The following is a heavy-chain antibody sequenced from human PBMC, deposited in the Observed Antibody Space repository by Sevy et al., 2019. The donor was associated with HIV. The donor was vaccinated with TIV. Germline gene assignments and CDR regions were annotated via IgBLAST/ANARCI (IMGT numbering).Heavy chain of an antibody. CDR2: ISWDGGST. V-gene: IGHV3-43*01. CDR1: GFTFDDDT. Sequence: GGSLRLSCAASGFTFDDDTMHWVHQAPGKGLEWVSLISWDGGSTYYADSVKGRFTISRDNSKNSLYLQMNSLRTDDTALYYCAKEGGSRSSLLAFFDYWGQGTLVTVSS. CDR3: AKEGGSRSSLLAFFDY. J-gene: IGHJ4*02. D-gene: IGHD1-26*01.